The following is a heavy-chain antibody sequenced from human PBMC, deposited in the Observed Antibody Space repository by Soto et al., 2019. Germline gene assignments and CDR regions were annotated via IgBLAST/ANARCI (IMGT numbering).Heavy chain of an antibody. CDR1: GDSVSSSSAA. CDR3: ARGRGAAAGRGFDP. CDR2: TYYRSKWYN. D-gene: IGHD6-13*01. J-gene: IGHJ5*02. Sequence: SQTLSLTCAISGDSVSSSSAAWNLIRQSPSRGLEWLGRTYYRSKWYNDYAVSVKSRITINPDTSKNQFSLQLNSVTPEDTAVYYCARGRGAAAGRGFDPWGQGTLVTVSS. V-gene: IGHV6-1*01.